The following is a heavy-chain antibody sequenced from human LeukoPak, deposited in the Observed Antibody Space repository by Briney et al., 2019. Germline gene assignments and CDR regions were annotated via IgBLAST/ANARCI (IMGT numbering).Heavy chain of an antibody. CDR2: ISWNSDNI. J-gene: IGHJ4*02. V-gene: IGHV3-9*03. CDR1: GFTFDDYA. D-gene: IGHD4-17*01. Sequence: PGRSLRLSCAASGFTFDDYAMHWVRQAPGKGLEWVSGISWNSDNIAYADSVKGRFTISRDNAKNSLYLQMNSLRAEDMALYYCTKDMLGDGDSMYFFDYWGQGTLVTVSS. CDR3: TKDMLGDGDSMYFFDY.